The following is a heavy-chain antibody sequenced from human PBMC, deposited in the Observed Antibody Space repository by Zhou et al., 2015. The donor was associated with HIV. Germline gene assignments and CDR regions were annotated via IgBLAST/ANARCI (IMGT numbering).Heavy chain of an antibody. CDR1: GGTFSSYA. CDR2: ISPIFGTA. Sequence: QVQLVQSGAEVKKPGSSVKVSCKASGGTFSSYAISWVRQAPGQGLEWMGGISPIFGTANYAQKFQGRVTITADESTSTAYMELSSLRSEDTAVYYCARGGTGGYDRYAWYFQHWGQGTLVTVSS. D-gene: IGHD3-22*01. V-gene: IGHV1-69*12. CDR3: ARGGTGGYDRYAWYFQH. J-gene: IGHJ1*01.